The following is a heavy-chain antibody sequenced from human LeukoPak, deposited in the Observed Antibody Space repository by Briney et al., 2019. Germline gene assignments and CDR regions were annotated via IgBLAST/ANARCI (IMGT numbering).Heavy chain of an antibody. J-gene: IGHJ2*01. Sequence: SVKVSCKASGGTFSSYGISWVRQAPGQGLEWMGGIIPIFGTANYAQKFQGRVTITADESTSTAYMELSSLRSEDTAVYYCARGGKVVVPAAYFDLWGRGTLVTVSS. CDR1: GGTFSSYG. CDR3: ARGGKVVVPAAYFDL. CDR2: IIPIFGTA. V-gene: IGHV1-69*01. D-gene: IGHD2-2*01.